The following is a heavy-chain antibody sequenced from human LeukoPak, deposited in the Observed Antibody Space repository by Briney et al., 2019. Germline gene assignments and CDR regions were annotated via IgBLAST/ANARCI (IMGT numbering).Heavy chain of an antibody. Sequence: GGSLRLSCAASGFTFSSYAMHWVRQAPGKGLEWVAVISYDGSNKYYADSVKGRFTISRDNSKNTLYLQMNSLRAEDTAVYYCARERDYGGNPTFDYWGQGTLVTVS. V-gene: IGHV3-30*01. J-gene: IGHJ4*02. CDR1: GFTFSSYA. CDR3: ARERDYGGNPTFDY. CDR2: ISYDGSNK. D-gene: IGHD4-23*01.